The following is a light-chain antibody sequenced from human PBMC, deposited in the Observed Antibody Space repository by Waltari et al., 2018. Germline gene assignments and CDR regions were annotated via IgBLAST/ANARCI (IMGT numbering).Light chain of an antibody. CDR3: SSQSSNNVVL. V-gene: IGLV2-14*03. CDR1: SSAVGSYNS. Sequence: QSALTQPASVPGSPAQSITIPCTGISSAVGSYNSVSWYQDHPGQGPKVIIYGVSDRPSVFSARFSGSKSGNTASLTISVLQAEDEADYYCSSQSSNNVVLFGGGSKVTVL. J-gene: IGLJ3*02. CDR2: GVS.